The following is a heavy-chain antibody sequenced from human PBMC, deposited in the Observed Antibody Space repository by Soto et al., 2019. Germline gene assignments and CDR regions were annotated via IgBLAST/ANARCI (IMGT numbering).Heavy chain of an antibody. CDR1: GYSFTSYW. J-gene: IGHJ5*02. D-gene: IGHD6-13*01. CDR3: TRHDGTGAAGTGGFGH. CDR2: IYPGDSDT. V-gene: IGHV5-51*01. Sequence: GDSLKISCKGSGYSFTSYWFGWVRQMPAKGLEWMGIIYPGDSDTRYRPSFQGQVTIPADKSISTAYLQWSSLKASDTAMYYCTRHDGTGAAGTGGFGHWDQGTLVT.